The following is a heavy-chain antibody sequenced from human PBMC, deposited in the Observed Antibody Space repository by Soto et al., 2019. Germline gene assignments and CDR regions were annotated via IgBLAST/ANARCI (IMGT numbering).Heavy chain of an antibody. J-gene: IGHJ6*02. V-gene: IGHV1-3*01. D-gene: IGHD3-3*01. CDR3: AREEGTILGVDYYYYGKDV. Sequence: QVQLVQSGAEVKKPGASGKVSCKASGYTFTSYAMHWVRQAPGQRLEWMGWSNAGNGNTKYSQKFQGRVTITRDTSASTAYMELSSLRSEDTAVYYCAREEGTILGVDYYYYGKDVWGQGTTVTVSS. CDR2: SNAGNGNT. CDR1: GYTFTSYA.